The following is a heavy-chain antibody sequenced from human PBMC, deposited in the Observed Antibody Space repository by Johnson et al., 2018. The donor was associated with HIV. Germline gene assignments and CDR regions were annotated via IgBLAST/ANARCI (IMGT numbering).Heavy chain of an antibody. J-gene: IGHJ3*02. V-gene: IGHV3-20*04. D-gene: IGHD2-15*01. CDR2: LNWNGGST. CDR1: GFIFDDYA. Sequence: EVQLVESGGGVVRPGGSLRLSCATSGFIFDDYAMGWVRQVPGKGLEWVSGLNWNGGSTSYANSVKGRFTISRDNSKNTLYLQMNSLRAEDTAVYYCAKSSGSSGAFDIWGQGTMVTVSS. CDR3: AKSSGSSGAFDI.